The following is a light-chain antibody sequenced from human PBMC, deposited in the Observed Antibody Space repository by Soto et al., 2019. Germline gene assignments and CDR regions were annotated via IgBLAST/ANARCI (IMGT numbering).Light chain of an antibody. Sequence: VVLTQSPGTLSFSPGERATLSCRARQSVSSNYFAWYQQKPGQAPRLLIYGASNRATGIPDRFSGSGSGTDFTLSISRLESEDYAMYYCQQYGSSPGLFTFGPGTKVDIK. CDR3: QQYGSSPGLFT. CDR2: GAS. V-gene: IGKV3-20*01. J-gene: IGKJ3*01. CDR1: QSVSSNY.